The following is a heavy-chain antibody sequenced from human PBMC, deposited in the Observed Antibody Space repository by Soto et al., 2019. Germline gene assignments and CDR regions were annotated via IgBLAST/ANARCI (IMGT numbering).Heavy chain of an antibody. J-gene: IGHJ6*02. V-gene: IGHV3-30-3*01. D-gene: IGHD4-17*01. CDR1: GFTFSSYA. CDR3: ARDRWPDYGDLIIPNYYYYYGMDV. Sequence: GGSLRLSCAASGFTFSSYAMHWVRQAPGKGLEWVAVISYDGSNKYYADSVKGRFTISRDNSKNTLYLQMNSLRAEDTAVYYCARDRWPDYGDLIIPNYYYYYGMDVWGQGTTVTVSS. CDR2: ISYDGSNK.